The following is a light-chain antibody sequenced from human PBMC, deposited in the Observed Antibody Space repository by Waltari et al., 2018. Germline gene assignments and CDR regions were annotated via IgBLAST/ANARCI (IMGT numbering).Light chain of an antibody. J-gene: IGLJ2*01. CDR1: SSDVGGYSY. V-gene: IGLV2-8*01. Sequence: QSALTQPPSASGSPGQSVTIPCTGTSSDVGGYSYVSWYQQHPGKAPKLMIFEVNKRPSGVPDRFSGSKSGNTASLTVSGLQAEDEADYYCSSYAGSNNLVFGGGTKLTVL. CDR3: SSYAGSNNLV. CDR2: EVN.